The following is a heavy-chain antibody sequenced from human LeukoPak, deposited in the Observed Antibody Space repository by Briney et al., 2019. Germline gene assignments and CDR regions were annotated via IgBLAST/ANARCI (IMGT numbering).Heavy chain of an antibody. CDR2: VSHTGAT. Sequence: PSETLSLTCTVSGGSITSSPYHWAWIRQPPGRGPEWIGTVSHTGATQYSPSLTSRVTISIDTSKNQISLRLTSVTATDTAMYYCARQTGSGLFTLPGGQGTLVTVSS. CDR1: GGSITSSPYH. CDR3: ARQTGSGLFTLP. V-gene: IGHV4-39*01. J-gene: IGHJ4*02. D-gene: IGHD3/OR15-3a*01.